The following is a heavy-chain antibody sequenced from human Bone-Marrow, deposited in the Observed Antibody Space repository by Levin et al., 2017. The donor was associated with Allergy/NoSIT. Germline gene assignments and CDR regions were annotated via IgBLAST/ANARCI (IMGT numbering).Heavy chain of an antibody. J-gene: IGHJ6*02. CDR1: GGSISSRSDY. D-gene: IGHD3-3*01. V-gene: IGHV4-39*01. CDR2: IYYSGST. Sequence: SETLSLTCSVSGGSISSRSDYWGWIRQPPGKGLEWIGSIYYSGSTYYNPSLKSRVTISVDTSKNQFSLKLSSVTAADTAVYYCARHERDDFWSGYFNIYGMDVWGLGTTVTVSS. CDR3: ARHERDDFWSGYFNIYGMDV.